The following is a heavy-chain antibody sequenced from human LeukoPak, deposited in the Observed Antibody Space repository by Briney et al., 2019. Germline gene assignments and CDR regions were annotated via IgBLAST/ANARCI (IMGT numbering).Heavy chain of an antibody. V-gene: IGHV4-39*02. CDR1: GGSISSSSYY. D-gene: IGHD3-3*01. CDR3: ARERFLEWYFDY. J-gene: IGHJ4*02. CDR2: IYYSGST. Sequence: PSETLSLTCTVSGGSISSSSYYWGWIRQPPGKGLEWIGSIYYSGSTYYNPSLKSRVTISVDTSKNQFSLKLSSVTAADTAVYYCARERFLEWYFDYWGQGTLVTVSS.